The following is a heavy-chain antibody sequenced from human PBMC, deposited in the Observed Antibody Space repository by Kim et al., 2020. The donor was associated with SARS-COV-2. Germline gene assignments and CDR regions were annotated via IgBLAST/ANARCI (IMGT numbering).Heavy chain of an antibody. CDR2: IYSGGNT. D-gene: IGHD3-10*01. CDR3: AITTYYYGSGSGYFEH. J-gene: IGHJ4*02. Sequence: GGSLRLSCAASGFTVSSNYMSWVRQAPGKRLEWVSVIYSGGNTYYADSVKGRFTISRHTSNNTLYLQMNSLRPEDTAVYYCAITTYYYGSGSGYFEHWGQGALVTVSS. CDR1: GFTVSSNY. V-gene: IGHV3-53*04.